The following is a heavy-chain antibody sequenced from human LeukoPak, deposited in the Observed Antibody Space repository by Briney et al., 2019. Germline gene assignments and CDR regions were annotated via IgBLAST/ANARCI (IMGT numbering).Heavy chain of an antibody. D-gene: IGHD3-22*01. V-gene: IGHV4-34*01. CDR1: GGHFSGYY. J-gene: IGHJ4*02. CDR3: ARGKSSGYFPFDY. Sequence: SETLSLTCAVYGGHFSGYYWSWIRQPPGKGLEWIGEINHSGSTNYNPSLKSRVTISVDTSKNQFSLKLSSVTAADTAVYYCARGKSSGYFPFDYWGQGTLVTVSS. CDR2: INHSGST.